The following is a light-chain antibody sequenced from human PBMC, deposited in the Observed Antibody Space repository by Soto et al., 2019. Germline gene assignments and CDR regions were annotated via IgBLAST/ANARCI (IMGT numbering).Light chain of an antibody. CDR2: EVT. J-gene: IGLJ1*01. CDR3: SSYTSSSTYV. Sequence: QSVLTQPASVSGSPGQSITISCAGPSSDVAAYNYVSWYQQHPGKAPKLMIYEVTNRPSGVSNRFSGSKSGNTASLTISGLQAEDEADYYCSSYTSSSTYVFGTRTKVTGL. V-gene: IGLV2-14*01. CDR1: SSDVAAYNY.